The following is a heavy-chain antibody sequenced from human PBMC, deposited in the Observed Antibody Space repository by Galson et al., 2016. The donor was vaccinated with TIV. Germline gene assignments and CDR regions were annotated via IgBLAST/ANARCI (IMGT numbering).Heavy chain of an antibody. Sequence: QSGAEVKKPGESLRISCKTSGYNFTNYWIIWVRQMPGRGLEWVGRIDPEDSYTEYSPSFQGHVTISTDKSIGTSYLQWSSLKASDTANYYCARPHYGDGDYWGLGTLVTVSS. CDR2: IDPEDSYT. J-gene: IGHJ4*02. V-gene: IGHV5-10-1*01. CDR3: ARPHYGDGDY. CDR1: GYNFTNYW. D-gene: IGHD4-17*01.